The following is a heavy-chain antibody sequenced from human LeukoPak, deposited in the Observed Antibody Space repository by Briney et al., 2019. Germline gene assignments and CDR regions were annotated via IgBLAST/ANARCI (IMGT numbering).Heavy chain of an antibody. CDR1: GFTVSSNY. CDR3: ARGRPNYYFDC. D-gene: IGHD4/OR15-4a*01. J-gene: IGHJ4*02. Sequence: PGGSLRLSCAASGFTVSSNYMSWVRQAPGKGLEWVSVIYSGGSTHCPDSVKGRFTISKDNSRNTLYLQMNSLRAEDTAVYYCARGRPNYYFDCWGQGTLVTVSS. CDR2: IYSGGST. V-gene: IGHV3-66*01.